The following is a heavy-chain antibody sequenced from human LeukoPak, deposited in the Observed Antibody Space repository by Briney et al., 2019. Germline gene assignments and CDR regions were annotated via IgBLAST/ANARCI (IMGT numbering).Heavy chain of an antibody. CDR2: ISGYNGNT. Sequence: ASVKVSCKASGYTFTSYGISWVRQAPGQGLEWMGWISGYNGNTNYAQNLQGRVTMTTDTSTSTVYMELRSLRSDDTAVYYCARGVWFGESNWFDPWGQGTLVTVSS. CDR1: GYTFTSYG. J-gene: IGHJ5*02. CDR3: ARGVWFGESNWFDP. V-gene: IGHV1-18*01. D-gene: IGHD3-10*01.